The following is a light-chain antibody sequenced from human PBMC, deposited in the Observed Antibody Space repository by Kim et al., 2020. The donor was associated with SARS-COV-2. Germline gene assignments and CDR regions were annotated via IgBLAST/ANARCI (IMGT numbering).Light chain of an antibody. CDR3: QQYNNWPPIT. CDR2: GAS. Sequence: VSQGERATLSCRASQSVSSNLAWYQQKPGQAPRLLIYGASTRATGIPARCSGSGSGTEFTLTISSLQSEDFAVYYCQQYNNWPPITFGQGTKLEI. V-gene: IGKV3-15*01. CDR1: QSVSSN. J-gene: IGKJ2*01.